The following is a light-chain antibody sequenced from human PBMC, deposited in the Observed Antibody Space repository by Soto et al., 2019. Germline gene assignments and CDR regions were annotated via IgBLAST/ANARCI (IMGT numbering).Light chain of an antibody. CDR2: AAS. CDR1: QIVGRN. Sequence: EIVMTQSPATLSVSPGERATLSCWASQIVGRNFAWYQQKHAPAPRLLIYAASIRATGIPARFSGSGSVTDFTLSISSLQSEDLAVCFCQPYKDWPLTFGGGTKVEI. V-gene: IGKV3-15*01. CDR3: QPYKDWPLT. J-gene: IGKJ4*01.